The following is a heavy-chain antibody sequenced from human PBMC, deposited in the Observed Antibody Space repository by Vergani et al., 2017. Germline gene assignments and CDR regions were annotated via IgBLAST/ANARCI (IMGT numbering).Heavy chain of an antibody. V-gene: IGHV1-69*02. Sequence: QVQLVQSGAEVKKPGFSVKVSCKASGGTFSSYTISWVRQAPGQGLEWMGRIIPILGIANYAQKFQGRVTITADKSTSTAYMELSSLRSEDTAVYYCASAVVTDYYYYGMDVWGQGTTVTVSS. CDR3: ASAVVTDYYYYGMDV. CDR2: IIPILGIA. J-gene: IGHJ6*02. D-gene: IGHD4-23*01. CDR1: GGTFSSYT.